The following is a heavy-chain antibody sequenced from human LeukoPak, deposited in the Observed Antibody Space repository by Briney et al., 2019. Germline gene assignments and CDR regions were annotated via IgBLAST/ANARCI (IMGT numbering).Heavy chain of an antibody. J-gene: IGHJ4*02. CDR3: ARRDYYGSGSKASFDY. V-gene: IGHV4-39*01. CDR2: IYYSGST. D-gene: IGHD3-10*01. CDR1: GGSISSSSYY. Sequence: PSETLSLTCTVSGGSISSSSYYWGWIRQPPGKGLEWIGSIYYSGSTYYNPSLKSRVTISVDTSKNQFSLKLGSVTAADTAVYYCARRDYYGSGSKASFDYWGQGTLVTASS.